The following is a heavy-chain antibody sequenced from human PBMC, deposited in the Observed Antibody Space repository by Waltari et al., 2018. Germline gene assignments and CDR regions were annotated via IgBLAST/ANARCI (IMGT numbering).Heavy chain of an antibody. Sequence: QVQLVQSGSELKKPGASVKVSCKASGYTFTSYAMTWVRQAPGQGLEGMGWINTNTGNPTYAQGFTGRFVFSLDTSVSTAYLQISSLKAEDTAVYYCATYFLYSSSLANYGMDVWGQGTTVTVSS. CDR1: GYTFTSYA. CDR3: ATYFLYSSSLANYGMDV. V-gene: IGHV7-4-1*02. J-gene: IGHJ6*02. D-gene: IGHD6-6*01. CDR2: INTNTGNP.